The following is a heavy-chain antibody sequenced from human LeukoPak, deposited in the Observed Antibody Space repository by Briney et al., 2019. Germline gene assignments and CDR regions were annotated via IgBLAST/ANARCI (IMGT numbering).Heavy chain of an antibody. CDR1: GFTFSDYY. V-gene: IGHV3-11*05. Sequence: PGGSLRLSCAASGFTFSDYYMSWIRQAPGKGLEWVSYISSSSSYTNYADSVKGRFTISRDNAKNSLYLQMNSLRAEDTAVYYCARVIDYYYYGMDVWGQGTTVTVPS. J-gene: IGHJ6*02. D-gene: IGHD2-21*01. CDR3: ARVIDYYYYGMDV. CDR2: ISSSSSYT.